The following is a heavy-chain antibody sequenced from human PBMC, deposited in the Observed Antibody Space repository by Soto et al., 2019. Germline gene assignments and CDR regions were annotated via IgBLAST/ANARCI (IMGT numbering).Heavy chain of an antibody. CDR3: ARTLLPETRVGYGMDV. CDR1: GFSLSTSGMC. J-gene: IGHJ6*02. Sequence: GSGPTLVNPTQTLTLTCTFSGFSLSTSGMCVSWIRQPPGKALEWLARIDWDDDKYYSTSLKTRLTISKDTSKNQVVLTMTNMDPVDTATYYCARTLLPETRVGYGMDVWAQRTRVTAP. CDR2: IDWDDDK. D-gene: IGHD2-15*01. V-gene: IGHV2-70*11.